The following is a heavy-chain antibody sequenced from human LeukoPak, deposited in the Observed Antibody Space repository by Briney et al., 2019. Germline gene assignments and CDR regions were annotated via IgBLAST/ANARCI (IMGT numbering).Heavy chain of an antibody. Sequence: PGGSLRLSCAASGFTFSSYAMSWVRQAPGKGLEWVSAISGSGGSTYYADSVKGRFTISRDNSKNTLYLQMNSLRAEDTAVYYCAEEPGYSSSWPTYAFDIWGQGTMVTVSS. CDR2: ISGSGGST. CDR1: GFTFSSYA. J-gene: IGHJ3*02. V-gene: IGHV3-23*01. CDR3: AEEPGYSSSWPTYAFDI. D-gene: IGHD6-13*01.